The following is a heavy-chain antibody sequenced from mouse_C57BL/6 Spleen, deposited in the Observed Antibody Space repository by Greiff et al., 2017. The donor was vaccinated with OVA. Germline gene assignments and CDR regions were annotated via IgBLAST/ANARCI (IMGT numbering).Heavy chain of an antibody. Sequence: QVQLQQPGAELVMPGASVKLSCKASGYTFTSYWMHWVQQRPGQGLEWIGEIDPSDSYTNYNQKLKGKSTLTVDKSASTAYMQLSSLTSEDSAVYYCALYLLLLPYYFDYWGQGTTLTVSS. D-gene: IGHD1-1*01. J-gene: IGHJ2*01. CDR2: IDPSDSYT. CDR3: ALYLLLLPYYFDY. CDR1: GYTFTSYW. V-gene: IGHV1-69*01.